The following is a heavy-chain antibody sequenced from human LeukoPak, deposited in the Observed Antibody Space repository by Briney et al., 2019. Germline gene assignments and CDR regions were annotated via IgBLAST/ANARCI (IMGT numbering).Heavy chain of an antibody. J-gene: IGHJ5*02. D-gene: IGHD5-18*01. CDR2: IYWDDDK. V-gene: IGHV2-5*02. CDR1: GFSLSTSGVG. Sequence: SGPTLVNPTQTLTLTCTFSGFSLSTSGVGVGWIRQPPGKALEWLALIYWDDDKRYSPSLKSRLTITRDTSKNQVVLTMTNMDPVDTATYYCAHRGYSPNGNWFDPWGQGTLVTVSS. CDR3: AHRGYSPNGNWFDP.